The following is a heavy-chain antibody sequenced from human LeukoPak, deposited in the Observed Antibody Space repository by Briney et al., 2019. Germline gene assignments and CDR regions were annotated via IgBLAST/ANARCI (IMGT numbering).Heavy chain of an antibody. CDR3: TRDSVGADY. V-gene: IGHV4-4*07. D-gene: IGHD1-26*01. CDR1: GGSISSHY. J-gene: IGHJ4*02. Sequence: SETLSLTCTVSGGSISSHYWSWIRQPAGKGLEWIGRMYISGSTNYNPSLKSRVTMSIDTSKNQFSLKLRSVTAADTAVYYCTRDSVGADYWGQGTLVTVSS. CDR2: MYISGST.